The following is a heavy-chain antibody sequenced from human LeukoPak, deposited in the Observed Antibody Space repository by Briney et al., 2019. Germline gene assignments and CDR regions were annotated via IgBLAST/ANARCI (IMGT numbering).Heavy chain of an antibody. CDR2: IKSKTDGGTI. V-gene: IGHV3-15*01. CDR3: RRDGFSSMH. CDR1: GFTFSNAW. Sequence: GGSLRLSCAASGFTFSNAWMSWVRQAPGKGLEWVGRIKSKTDGGTIDYAAPVKGRFTISRDDSKNTMYLQINSLKTEDTAVYYCRRDGFSSMHWGRGTLVTVSS. J-gene: IGHJ4*02. D-gene: IGHD5-24*01.